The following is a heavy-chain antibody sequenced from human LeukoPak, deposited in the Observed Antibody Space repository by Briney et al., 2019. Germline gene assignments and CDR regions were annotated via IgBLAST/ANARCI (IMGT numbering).Heavy chain of an antibody. Sequence: RTGGSLRLSCAASGFTFSNVWMTWVRQAPGKGPEWVDHIKSRIDGGTTDYAAPVKGRFTISRDDSKNTLYLQMNSLKSEDTAVYYCTTAPYYYRSGIRSGAMDVWGQGTTVTVSS. V-gene: IGHV3-15*01. CDR3: TTAPYYYRSGIRSGAMDV. D-gene: IGHD3-10*01. CDR1: GFTFSNVW. CDR2: IKSRIDGGTT. J-gene: IGHJ6*02.